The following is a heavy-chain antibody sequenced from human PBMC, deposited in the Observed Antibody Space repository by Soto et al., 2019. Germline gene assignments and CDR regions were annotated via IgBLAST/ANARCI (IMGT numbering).Heavy chain of an antibody. CDR2: ISAGGSNT. Sequence: GGSLRLSCAASGFSFSNYAMNWVRQAPGKGLEWVSAISAGGSNTNYADSVKGRFTISSDNSKNTLYLQMNGLRADDTAVYYCAKEYSTSFDYWGQGTQVTVSS. CDR1: GFSFSNYA. J-gene: IGHJ4*02. D-gene: IGHD6-6*01. V-gene: IGHV3-23*01. CDR3: AKEYSTSFDY.